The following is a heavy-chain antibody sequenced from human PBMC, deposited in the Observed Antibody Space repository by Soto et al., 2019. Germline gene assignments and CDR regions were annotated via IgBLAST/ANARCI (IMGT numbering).Heavy chain of an antibody. CDR2: IWYDGSQK. Sequence: QVQLVESGGGVVQPGRSPRLSCAASGFTFHTYGMNWVRQAPGKGPAWVAVIWYDGSQKECADSVKGRFSISRDNSRNTLYLQMESLTVEDTAVYYCARVDCTGNNCRPYYYYDMDVWGQGTTVTVSS. D-gene: IGHD2-8*02. CDR1: GFTFHTYG. J-gene: IGHJ6*02. CDR3: ARVDCTGNNCRPYYYYDMDV. V-gene: IGHV3-33*01.